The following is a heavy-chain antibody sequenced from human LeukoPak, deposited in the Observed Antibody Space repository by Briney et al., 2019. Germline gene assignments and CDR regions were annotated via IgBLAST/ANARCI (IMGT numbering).Heavy chain of an antibody. Sequence: GGSLRLSCAASGFTLSSYSMNWVRQAPGKGLEWISYITSSSSTIHYADSVRGRFTISRDNAKNSLYLQMNSLRDEDTAVYYCTRDPNALDYWGQGTLVTVSS. J-gene: IGHJ4*02. CDR2: ITSSSSTI. CDR3: TRDPNALDY. V-gene: IGHV3-48*02. CDR1: GFTLSSYS.